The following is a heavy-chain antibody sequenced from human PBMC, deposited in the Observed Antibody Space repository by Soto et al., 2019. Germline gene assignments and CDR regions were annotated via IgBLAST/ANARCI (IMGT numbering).Heavy chain of an antibody. CDR3: ATDRYYDSSGYPLSAFDI. J-gene: IGHJ3*02. CDR2: FDPEDGET. D-gene: IGHD3-22*01. Sequence: ASVKVSCKVSGYTLTELSMHWVRQAPGKGLEWMGGFDPEDGETIYAQKFQGRVTMTEDTSTDTAYMELSSLRSEDTAVYYCATDRYYDSSGYPLSAFDIWGQGTMVTVSS. CDR1: GYTLTELS. V-gene: IGHV1-24*01.